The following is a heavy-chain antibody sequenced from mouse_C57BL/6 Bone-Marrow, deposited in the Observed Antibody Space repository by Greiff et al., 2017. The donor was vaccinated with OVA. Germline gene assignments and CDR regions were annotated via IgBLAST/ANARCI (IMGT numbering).Heavy chain of an antibody. D-gene: IGHD1-1*01. V-gene: IGHV1-26*01. J-gene: IGHJ4*01. Sequence: EVQLQQSGPELVKPGASVKISCKASGYTFTDYYMNWVKQSHGKSLEWIGGINPNNGGTSYNQKFKGKAPLTVDKSSSTSYMELRSLTSEDSAVYYCAPYGSSLYAMDYWGQGTSVTVSS. CDR1: GYTFTDYY. CDR2: INPNNGGT. CDR3: APYGSSLYAMDY.